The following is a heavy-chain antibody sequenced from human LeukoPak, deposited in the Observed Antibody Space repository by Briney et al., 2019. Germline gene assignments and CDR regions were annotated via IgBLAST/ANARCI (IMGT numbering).Heavy chain of an antibody. CDR3: ASRYYDSSGYPYAPFDY. J-gene: IGHJ4*02. CDR1: GGTFSSYA. D-gene: IGHD3-22*01. Sequence: SVKVSCKASGGTFSSYAISWVRQAPGQGLEWMGGIIPIFGTADYAQKFQGRVTITADESTSTAYMELSSLRSEDTAVYYCASRYYDSSGYPYAPFDYWGQGTLVTVSS. V-gene: IGHV1-69*13. CDR2: IIPIFGTA.